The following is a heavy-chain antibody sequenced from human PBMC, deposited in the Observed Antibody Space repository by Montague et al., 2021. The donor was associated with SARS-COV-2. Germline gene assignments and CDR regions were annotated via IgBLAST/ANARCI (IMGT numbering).Heavy chain of an antibody. J-gene: IGHJ6*02. CDR2: IYYSGST. D-gene: IGHD3-10*01. CDR1: GGSISSSSYY. V-gene: IGHV4-39*02. CDR3: AREAWFGDKTSASEYYGMDV. Sequence: ETLSLTCTASGGSISSSSYYWGWIRQPPGKGLEWIGSIYYSGSTYYNPSLKSRVTISVDTSKNQFSLKLSSVTAADTAVYYCAREAWFGDKTSASEYYGMDVWGQGTTVTVSS.